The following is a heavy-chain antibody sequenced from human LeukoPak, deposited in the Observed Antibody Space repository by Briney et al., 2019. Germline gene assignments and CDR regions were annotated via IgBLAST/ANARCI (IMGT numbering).Heavy chain of an antibody. D-gene: IGHD1-1*01. Sequence: GGSLRLSCAASGFTVSSNYMTWVRQPPGKGLEWVLVIFSGDSTYYADSVKGRFTISRDNSQNTLHLQMNSLRVEDTAVYYCARDGRVASTGTGYDAFDFWGQGTKVTVSS. V-gene: IGHV3-66*01. CDR1: GFTVSSNY. CDR2: IFSGDST. J-gene: IGHJ3*01. CDR3: ARDGRVASTGTGYDAFDF.